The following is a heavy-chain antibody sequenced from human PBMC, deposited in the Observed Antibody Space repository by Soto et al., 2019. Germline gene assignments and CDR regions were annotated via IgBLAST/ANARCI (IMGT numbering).Heavy chain of an antibody. CDR1: GYTFTSYH. Sequence: ASVKVSCKASGYTFTSYHMHWVRQAPGQGLEWMGIINPSGGSTSYAQKFQGRVTMTRDTSTSTVYMELSSLRSEDTAVYYCARVSRSNPEYSSGWYLDYWGQGTLVTVSS. CDR2: INPSGGST. J-gene: IGHJ4*02. CDR3: ARVSRSNPEYSSGWYLDY. D-gene: IGHD6-19*01. V-gene: IGHV1-46*01.